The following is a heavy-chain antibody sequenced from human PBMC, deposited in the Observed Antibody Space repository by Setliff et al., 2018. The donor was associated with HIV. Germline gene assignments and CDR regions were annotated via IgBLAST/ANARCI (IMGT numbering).Heavy chain of an antibody. CDR1: GGSISTYY. CDR2: IYTSGST. CDR3: ARVPFTTGFDS. J-gene: IGHJ4*02. Sequence: SETLSLTCTVSGGSISTYYWTWIRQPPGKGLEWIGYIYTSGSTSYNPSLKSRVSISVDTSKNHFSLKLSSVTAADTAVFYCARVPFTTGFDSWGQGTLVTVSS. D-gene: IGHD3-3*01. V-gene: IGHV4-4*09.